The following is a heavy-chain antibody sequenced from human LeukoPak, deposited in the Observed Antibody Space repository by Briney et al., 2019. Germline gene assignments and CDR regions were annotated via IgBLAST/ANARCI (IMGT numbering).Heavy chain of an antibody. D-gene: IGHD3-3*01. Sequence: PSETLSLTCTVSGGSISSYYWSWIRQPPGKGLEWIGYIYYSGSTNYNPSLKSRVTISVDTSKNLFSLKLSSVTAADTAVYYCARDLDFWSGYHRYYYGMDVWGQGTTVTVSS. V-gene: IGHV4-59*01. CDR2: IYYSGST. J-gene: IGHJ6*02. CDR3: ARDLDFWSGYHRYYYGMDV. CDR1: GGSISSYY.